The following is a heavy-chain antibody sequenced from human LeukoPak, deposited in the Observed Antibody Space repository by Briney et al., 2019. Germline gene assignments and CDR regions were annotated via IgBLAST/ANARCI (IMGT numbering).Heavy chain of an antibody. J-gene: IGHJ6*02. CDR2: VFYSGRT. V-gene: IGHV4-59*12. Sequence: SETLSPTCTVSGAPISSYSWSWLRQPPWKGLEWIGYVFYSGRTNYNPSLKSRVTTSVDTSKNQFSLKLTSVTAADTAVYYCARAHSIASYYYGVDVWGQGTTVTVSS. D-gene: IGHD2/OR15-2a*01. CDR3: ARAHSIASYYYGVDV. CDR1: GAPISSYS.